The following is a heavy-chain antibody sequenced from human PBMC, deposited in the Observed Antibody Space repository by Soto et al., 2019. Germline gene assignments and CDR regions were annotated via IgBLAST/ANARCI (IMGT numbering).Heavy chain of an antibody. CDR3: VRDGDYYDSAGYLTI. D-gene: IGHD3-22*01. CDR1: GGSISSGTYS. CDR2: SFHSGHT. J-gene: IGHJ3*02. V-gene: IGHV4-30-2*01. Sequence: QLQLQESGSGLVKPSQTLSLTCAVSGGSISSGTYSWSWIRQPPGEGLEWIGYSFHSGHTYYNPSLKSRVTISIDTSKNQFSLKLSSVTAADTAVYYCVRDGDYYDSAGYLTIWGQGTMVTVSS.